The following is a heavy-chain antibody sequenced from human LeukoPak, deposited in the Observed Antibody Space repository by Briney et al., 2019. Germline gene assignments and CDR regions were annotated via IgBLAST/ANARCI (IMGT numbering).Heavy chain of an antibody. J-gene: IGHJ4*02. V-gene: IGHV3-7*01. CDR1: GFTVRDFW. Sequence: GGSLRLSCAASGFTVRDFWMAWVRQAPGKGLEWVAHIKEDRTADYYVASVKGRFTLSKEDGKNSLHLQMNSLRVEDTAVYYCVRGGWELDYWGQGTLVTVSS. D-gene: IGHD4-23*01. CDR3: VRGGWELDY. CDR2: IKEDRTAD.